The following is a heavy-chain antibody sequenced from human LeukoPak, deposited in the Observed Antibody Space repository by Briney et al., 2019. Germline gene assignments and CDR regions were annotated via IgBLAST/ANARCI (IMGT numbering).Heavy chain of an antibody. D-gene: IGHD3-22*01. CDR2: ISSSSSYI. Sequence: GGSLRLSCEASGFTFSTYNMNWVRQAPGKRLEWVSSISSSSSYIYYADSVKGRFTISRDNAKNSLYLQMNSLRAEDTALYYCAKDMDDSSGYYYFDYWGQGTLVTVSS. CDR1: GFTFSTYN. J-gene: IGHJ4*02. V-gene: IGHV3-21*04. CDR3: AKDMDDSSGYYYFDY.